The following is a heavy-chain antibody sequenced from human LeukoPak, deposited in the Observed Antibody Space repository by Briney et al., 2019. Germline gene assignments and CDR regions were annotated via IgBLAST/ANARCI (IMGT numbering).Heavy chain of an antibody. Sequence: GGSLRLSCAGSGFGFDSYAMSWVRQAPGKGLEWVSVISSSGGNTYYADSVKGRFTISRNNSRNTVYLQMTSLGAEDTAIYYCVEELETDYSDNDHWGQGTLVTVSS. J-gene: IGHJ4*02. V-gene: IGHV3-23*01. CDR3: VEELETDYSDNDH. CDR1: GFGFDSYA. D-gene: IGHD3-22*01. CDR2: ISSSGGNT.